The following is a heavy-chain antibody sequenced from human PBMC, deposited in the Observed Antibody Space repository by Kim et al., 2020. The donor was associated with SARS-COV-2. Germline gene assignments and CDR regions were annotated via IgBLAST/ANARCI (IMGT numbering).Heavy chain of an antibody. D-gene: IGHD5-12*01. Sequence: NYAPKLQGRVTMTTDTSTSTAYMELRSLRSDDTAVYYCARDVYSGYDYGYWGQGTLVTVSS. V-gene: IGHV1-18*01. J-gene: IGHJ4*02. CDR3: ARDVYSGYDYGY.